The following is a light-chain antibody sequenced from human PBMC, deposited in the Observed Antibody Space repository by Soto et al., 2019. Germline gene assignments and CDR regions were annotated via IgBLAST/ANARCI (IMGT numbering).Light chain of an antibody. J-gene: IGLJ1*01. V-gene: IGLV2-14*03. Sequence: QSVLTQPASVSGSPGQSITISCTGTSSDVGGYNYVSWYQHHPGKAPKLMIYDVANRPSGVSNRFSGSKSGNTASLTISGLQAEDEADYYCNSYTSSSTYVFGPGTKVTVL. CDR2: DVA. CDR1: SSDVGGYNY. CDR3: NSYTSSSTYV.